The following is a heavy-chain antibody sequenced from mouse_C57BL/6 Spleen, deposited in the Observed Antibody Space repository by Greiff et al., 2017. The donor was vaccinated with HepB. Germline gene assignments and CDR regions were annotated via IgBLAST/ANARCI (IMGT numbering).Heavy chain of an antibody. CDR3: ARSAGYYAMDY. Sequence: EVQLQQSGPELVKPGASVKISCKVSGYTFTDYYINWMKQSHGKSLEWIGDINPNNGGTSYNQKFKGKATLTVDKSSSTAYMELRSLTSEDSAVYYCARSAGYYAMDYWGQGTSVTVSS. V-gene: IGHV1-26*01. D-gene: IGHD1-2*01. CDR2: INPNNGGT. CDR1: GYTFTDYY. J-gene: IGHJ4*01.